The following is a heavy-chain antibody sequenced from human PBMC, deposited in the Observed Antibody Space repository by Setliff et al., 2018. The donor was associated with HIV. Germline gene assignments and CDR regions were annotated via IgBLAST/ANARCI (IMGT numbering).Heavy chain of an antibody. V-gene: IGHV1-18*01. Sequence: GASVKVSCKASGYRFSGYGISWVRQAPGQGLEWMGWISADTGNTNFAQKFQGRVTLTTDTSTNTAYLEVASLRSDDTAVYFCARGRAIAILQTYYYYYMDVWGRGTTVTVSS. J-gene: IGHJ6*03. CDR3: ARGRAIAILQTYYYYYMDV. CDR2: ISADTGNT. CDR1: GYRFSGYG. D-gene: IGHD2-21*01.